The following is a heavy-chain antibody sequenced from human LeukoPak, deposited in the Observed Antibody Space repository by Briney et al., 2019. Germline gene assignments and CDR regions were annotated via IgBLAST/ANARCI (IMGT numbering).Heavy chain of an antibody. Sequence: PSETLSLTCTVSGGSINSSSYYWGWIRQPPGKGLEWIGSIFYSGNTYDNPSLKSRVTISVDTSKNQFSLKLNSVTAADTAVYYCARHRSKWLQSSFDYWVQGTLVTVSS. CDR1: GGSINSSSYY. J-gene: IGHJ4*02. CDR2: IFYSGNT. V-gene: IGHV4-39*01. CDR3: ARHRSKWLQSSFDY. D-gene: IGHD5-24*01.